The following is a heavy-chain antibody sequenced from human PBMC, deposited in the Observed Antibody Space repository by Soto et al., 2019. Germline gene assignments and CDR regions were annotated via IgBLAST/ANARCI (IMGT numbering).Heavy chain of an antibody. V-gene: IGHV1-69*01. D-gene: IGHD3-10*01. CDR3: SQGQRSGSYLFSYYYGMDA. J-gene: IGHJ6*02. Sequence: QVQLVQSVAEVKKPGSSVKVSCKASGGTFSSYAIRWMRQAPGQGLEWMGGIIPIFGTANYAPKFQGRVTITADEVMSSANMEVSRLRTEDTVVYYCSQGQRSGSYLFSYYYGMDAWGQGTTVTVYS. CDR2: IIPIFGTA. CDR1: GGTFSSYA.